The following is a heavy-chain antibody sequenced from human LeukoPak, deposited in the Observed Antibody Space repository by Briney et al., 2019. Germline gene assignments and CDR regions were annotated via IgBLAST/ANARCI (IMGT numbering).Heavy chain of an antibody. J-gene: IGHJ5*02. D-gene: IGHD2-21*01. Sequence: GGSLRLSCAASGFTFSSYGMHWVRQAPGKGLEWVAFIRYDGSNKYYADSVKGRFTISRDNSKNTLYLQINSLRAEDTAVYYCAKSGLAYCGGDCTNWFDPWGQGTLVTVSS. CDR2: IRYDGSNK. V-gene: IGHV3-30*02. CDR1: GFTFSSYG. CDR3: AKSGLAYCGGDCTNWFDP.